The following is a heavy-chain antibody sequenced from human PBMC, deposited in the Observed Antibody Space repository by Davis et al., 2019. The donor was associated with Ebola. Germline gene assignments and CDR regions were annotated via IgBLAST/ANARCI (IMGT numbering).Heavy chain of an antibody. CDR3: AKDNGVSVDWYFDL. D-gene: IGHD2-8*01. CDR1: GFTFSGSA. CDR2: IRSKANSYAT. Sequence: GGSLRLSCAASGFTFSGSAMHWVRQASGKGLEWVGRIRSKANSYATAYAASVKGRFTISRDDSKNTAYLQMNSLRAEDTAVYYCAKDNGVSVDWYFDLWGRGTLVTVSS. V-gene: IGHV3-73*01. J-gene: IGHJ2*01.